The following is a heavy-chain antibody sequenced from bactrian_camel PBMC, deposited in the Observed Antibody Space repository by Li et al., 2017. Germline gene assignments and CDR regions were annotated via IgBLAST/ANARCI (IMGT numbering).Heavy chain of an antibody. CDR1: GSDYPHSP. V-gene: IGHV3S53*01. J-gene: IGHJ4*01. CDR3: AADRDRLSVACGRNWDFQYEYRF. CDR2: IESDGST. D-gene: IGHD1*01. Sequence: HVQLVESGGGSVQAGGSLTLSCVASGSDYPHSPTCMAWFRQEAGKKREGVAGIESDGSTSYADSVKGRFTISQDTSKNTIYLRLNNLKVEDTAMYYCAADRDRLSVACGRNWDFQYEYRFWGQGTQVTVS.